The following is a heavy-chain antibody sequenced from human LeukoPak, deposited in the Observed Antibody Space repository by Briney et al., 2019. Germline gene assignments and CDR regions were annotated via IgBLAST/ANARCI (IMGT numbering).Heavy chain of an antibody. Sequence: GGSLRLSCAASGFTFSRNWMSWVRQAPGKGLEWVANIKQDGSEKYYVDSVKGRFTISRDNAKNSLYLQMNSLRAEDTAVYYCARDALISAKTHDAFDIWGQGTMVTVSS. D-gene: IGHD6-25*01. CDR1: GFTFSRNW. J-gene: IGHJ3*02. V-gene: IGHV3-7*01. CDR2: IKQDGSEK. CDR3: ARDALISAKTHDAFDI.